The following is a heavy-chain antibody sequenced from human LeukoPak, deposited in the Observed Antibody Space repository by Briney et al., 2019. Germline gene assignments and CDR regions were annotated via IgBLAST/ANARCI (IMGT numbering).Heavy chain of an antibody. CDR1: GFTFSIFP. CDR2: ISSGSEK. V-gene: IGHV3-30*04. J-gene: IGHJ4*02. CDR3: ARDLELSAVYYFDY. D-gene: IGHD3-3*01. Sequence: GRSLRLSCEASGFTFSIFPIHWVRQAPGKGLEWVALISSGSEKYYADSVKGRFTISRDNSKNMLYLQMNSLRADDTAVYYCARDLELSAVYYFDYWGQGTLVTVSS.